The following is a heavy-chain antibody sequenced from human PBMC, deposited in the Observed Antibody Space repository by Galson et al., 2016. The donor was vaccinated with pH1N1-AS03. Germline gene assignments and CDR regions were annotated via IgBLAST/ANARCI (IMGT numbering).Heavy chain of an antibody. CDR2: ISSSSSTI. CDR1: GFTFSSYS. J-gene: IGHJ4*02. V-gene: IGHV3-48*02. D-gene: IGHD6-19*01. CDR3: ARELHYGWLVPGY. Sequence: SLRLSCAASGFTFSSYSMNWVRQAPGQGLEWVSYISSSSSTIYYADSVKGRFTISRDNAKNSLYLQMNSLRDEDTAVYYCARELHYGWLVPGYWGQGTLVTVSS.